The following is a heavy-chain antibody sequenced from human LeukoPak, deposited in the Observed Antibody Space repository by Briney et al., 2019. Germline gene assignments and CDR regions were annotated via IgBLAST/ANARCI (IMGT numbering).Heavy chain of an antibody. CDR3: ARVQYYNILTGSFQY. CDR1: GYIFTAYY. CDR2: INPDSGDT. V-gene: IGHV1-2*02. D-gene: IGHD3-9*01. J-gene: IGHJ4*02. Sequence: ASVKVSCKASGYIFTAYYLHWVRQAPGQGLEWMGWINPDSGDTKFAQKFQGRVSMTRDASISTAYMELSGLRSDDTAYYFCARVQYYNILTGSFQYWGQGTLVTVSS.